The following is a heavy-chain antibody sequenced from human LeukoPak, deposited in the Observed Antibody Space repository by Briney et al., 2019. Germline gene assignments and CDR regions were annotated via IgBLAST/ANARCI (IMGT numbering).Heavy chain of an antibody. CDR3: ARELGYCSSTSCRYIFDY. CDR1: GFTFSSYG. D-gene: IGHD2-2*01. V-gene: IGHV3-21*01. J-gene: IGHJ4*02. Sequence: PGGSLRLSCAASGFTFSSYGMHWVRQAPGKGLEWVSSISSSSSYIYYADSVKGRFTISRDNAKNSLYLQMNSLRAEDTAVYYCARELGYCSSTSCRYIFDYWGQGTLVTVSS. CDR2: ISSSSSYI.